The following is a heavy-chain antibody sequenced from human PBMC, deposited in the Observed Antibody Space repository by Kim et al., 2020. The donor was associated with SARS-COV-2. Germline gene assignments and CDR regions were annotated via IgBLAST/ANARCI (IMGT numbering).Heavy chain of an antibody. J-gene: IGHJ6*02. CDR2: ISWDGGST. V-gene: IGHV3-43*01. Sequence: GGSLRLSCAASGFTFDDYTMHWVRQAPGKGLEWVSLISWDGGSTYYADSVKGRFTISRDNSKNSLYLQMNSLRTEDTALYYCAKDMRGSGSPYGMDVWGQGTTVTVSS. D-gene: IGHD3-10*01. CDR1: GFTFDDYT. CDR3: AKDMRGSGSPYGMDV.